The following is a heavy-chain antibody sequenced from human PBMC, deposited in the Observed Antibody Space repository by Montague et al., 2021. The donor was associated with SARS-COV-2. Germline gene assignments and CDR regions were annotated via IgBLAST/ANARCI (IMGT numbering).Heavy chain of an antibody. Sequence: SETLSLTCAVYGGSLSGYYWSWIRQPPGKGLEWIGEINHSGSTNXNPSLKSRVTISLDTSKNQFSLKLSSVTAADTAVYYCARGRRRYNWRDETGYYYGMDVWGQGTTVIVSS. CDR2: INHSGST. V-gene: IGHV4-34*01. J-gene: IGHJ6*02. CDR1: GGSLSGYY. CDR3: ARGRRRYNWRDETGYYYGMDV. D-gene: IGHD1-20*01.